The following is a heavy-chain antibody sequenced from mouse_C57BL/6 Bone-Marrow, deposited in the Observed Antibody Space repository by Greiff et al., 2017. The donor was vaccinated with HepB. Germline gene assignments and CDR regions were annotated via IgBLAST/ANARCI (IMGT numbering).Heavy chain of an antibody. CDR3: TRVVYDGYYNYFDY. V-gene: IGHV5-9-1*02. D-gene: IGHD2-3*01. CDR2: ISSGGDYT. Sequence: EVKVVESGEGLVKPGGSLKLSCAASGFTFSSYAMSWVRQTPEKRLEWVAYISSGGDYTYYADTVKGRFTISRDNARNTLYLQMSSLKSEDTAMYYCTRVVYDGYYNYFDYWGQGTTLTVSS. CDR1: GFTFSSYA. J-gene: IGHJ2*01.